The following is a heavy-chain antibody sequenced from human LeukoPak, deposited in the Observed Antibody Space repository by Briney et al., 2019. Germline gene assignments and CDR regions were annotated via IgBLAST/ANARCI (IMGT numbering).Heavy chain of an antibody. V-gene: IGHV4-34*01. CDR3: ARVAGYSGYDVFDY. J-gene: IGHJ4*02. CDR2: INHSGST. Sequence: SETLSLTCAVYGGSFSGYYWSWIRQPPGKGLEWIGEINHSGSTNYNPSLKSRVTISVDTSKNQFSLKLSSVTAADTAVYYCARVAGYSGYDVFDYWGQGTLVTVSS. CDR1: GGSFSGYY. D-gene: IGHD5-12*01.